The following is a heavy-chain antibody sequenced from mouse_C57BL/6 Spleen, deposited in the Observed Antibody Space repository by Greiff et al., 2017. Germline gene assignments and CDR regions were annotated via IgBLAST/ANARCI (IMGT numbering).Heavy chain of an antibody. Sequence: EVQLVESGPGMVKPSQSLSLTCTVTGYSITSGYDWHWIRHFPGNKLEWMGYISYSGSTNYNPSLKSRISITHDTSKNHFFLKLNSVTTEDTATXNCARAYYGSSPHFDYWGQGTTLTVSS. D-gene: IGHD1-1*01. CDR1: GYSITSGYD. J-gene: IGHJ2*01. CDR2: ISYSGST. CDR3: ARAYYGSSPHFDY. V-gene: IGHV3-1*01.